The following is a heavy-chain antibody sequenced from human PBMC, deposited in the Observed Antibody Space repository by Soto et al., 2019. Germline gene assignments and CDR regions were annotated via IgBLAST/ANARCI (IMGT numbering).Heavy chain of an antibody. J-gene: IGHJ4*02. CDR2: ISHSGHHT. V-gene: IGHV3-11*06. Sequence: QVHLVESGGGLVKPGGSLRLSCSASGFTFSDHFMSWIRQAPGKGLEWISYISHSGHHTSFADSVKGRFTISRDNAKNSLYLQMNSLRAEDTALYYCARGGHGYNRLIDYWGQGTLVTVSS. D-gene: IGHD5-12*01. CDR3: ARGGHGYNRLIDY. CDR1: GFTFSDHF.